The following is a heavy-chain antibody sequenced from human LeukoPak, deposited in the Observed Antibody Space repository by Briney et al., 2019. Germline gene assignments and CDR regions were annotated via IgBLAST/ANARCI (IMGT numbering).Heavy chain of an antibody. Sequence: GGSLRLSCEASGFAFDDYGMSWVRQLPGKGLEWVSGINRNGDSTDYAGSVKGRFTISRDNAKNSHFLQMNSLRVEDTALYYCARGFRNGPFDCWGQGTLVTVSS. CDR1: GFAFDDYG. D-gene: IGHD2-8*01. J-gene: IGHJ4*02. V-gene: IGHV3-20*04. CDR3: ARGFRNGPFDC. CDR2: INRNGDST.